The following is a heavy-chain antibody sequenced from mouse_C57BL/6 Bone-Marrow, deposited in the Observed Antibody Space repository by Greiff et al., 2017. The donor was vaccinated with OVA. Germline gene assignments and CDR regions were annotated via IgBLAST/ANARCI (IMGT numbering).Heavy chain of an antibody. CDR1: GFTFSSYA. V-gene: IGHV5-4*01. J-gene: IGHJ2*01. D-gene: IGHD2-12*01. CDR2: ISDGGSYT. CDR3: ARDYYSHDYFYY. Sequence: EVKLMESGGGLVKPGGSLKLSCAASGFTFSSYAMSWVRQTPEKRLEWVATISDGGSYTYYPDNVKGRFTISRDNAKNNLYLQMSQLRSEDTAMYYCARDYYSHDYFYYWGQGTTLTVSA.